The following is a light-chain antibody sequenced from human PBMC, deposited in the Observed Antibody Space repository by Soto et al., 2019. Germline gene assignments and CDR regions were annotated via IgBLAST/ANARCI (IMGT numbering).Light chain of an antibody. CDR1: SSDVGGYNY. Sequence: QSALTQPPSASGSPGQSVTISCSGTSSDVGGYNYVSWYQQHPGKAPKLMIFEVSKRPSGVPDRFSGSKSGNTASLTVSGLQAEDEDDYYCSSYAGSNTVVFGGRTKLTVL. J-gene: IGLJ2*01. CDR3: SSYAGSNTVV. V-gene: IGLV2-8*01. CDR2: EVS.